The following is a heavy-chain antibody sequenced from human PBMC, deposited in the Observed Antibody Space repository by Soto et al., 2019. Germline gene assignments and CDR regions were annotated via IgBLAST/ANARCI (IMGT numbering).Heavy chain of an antibody. CDR3: ARALSGSFY. J-gene: IGHJ4*02. CDR2: ISSSSAYI. CDR1: GFTFSSYG. V-gene: IGHV3-21*02. Sequence: EVQLLQFGGDLVQTGGSLRLSCEASGFTFSSYGMTWVRQAPGKGLEWVSSISSSSAYIHYADSVKGRFTISRDNAKNSLYLQMNSLRVEDTALYYCARALSGSFYWGQGTLVTVSS. D-gene: IGHD3-10*01.